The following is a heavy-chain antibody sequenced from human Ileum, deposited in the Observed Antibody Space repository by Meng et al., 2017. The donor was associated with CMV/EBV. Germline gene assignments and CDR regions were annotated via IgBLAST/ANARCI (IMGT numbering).Heavy chain of an antibody. D-gene: IGHD6-13*01. CDR1: GYTFSGYY. CDR3: AREVDIAAAGFDY. J-gene: IGHJ4*02. CDR2: INPNIGDT. V-gene: IGHV1-2*02. Sequence: ASVKVSCKTSGYTFSGYYIHWVRQAPGQGLEWMGWINPNIGDTNYAQKFQGRVTMARDTSTNTAYMELTMLTHDDTAVYYCAREVDIAAAGFDYWGQGTLVTVSS.